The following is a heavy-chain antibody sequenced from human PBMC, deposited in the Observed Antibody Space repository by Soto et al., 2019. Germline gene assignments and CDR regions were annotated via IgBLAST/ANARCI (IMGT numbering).Heavy chain of an antibody. D-gene: IGHD2-2*02. J-gene: IGHJ6*02. CDR1: GFTFSSYA. Sequence: GGSLRLSCAASGFTFSSYAMSWVRQAPGKGLEWVSAISGSGGSTYYADSVKGRFTISRDNSKNALYLQMNSLRAEDTAVYYCAKEIVVVPAAIPKRGYYYYYGMDVWGQGTTVTVSS. CDR2: ISGSGGST. V-gene: IGHV3-23*01. CDR3: AKEIVVVPAAIPKRGYYYYYGMDV.